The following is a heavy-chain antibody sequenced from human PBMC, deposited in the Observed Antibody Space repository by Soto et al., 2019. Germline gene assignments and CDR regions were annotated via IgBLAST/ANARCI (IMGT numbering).Heavy chain of an antibody. Sequence: QVQLQESGPGLVKPSETLSLTCTVSGGSISSYYWSWIRQPPGKGLEWIGYIYYSGSTNYNPPLMSRVTISVDTSKNQFSLKLSSVTAADTAVYYCARHGQYYYYYYMDVWGKGTTVTVSS. J-gene: IGHJ6*03. V-gene: IGHV4-59*08. CDR1: GGSISSYY. CDR3: ARHGQYYYYYYMDV. CDR2: IYYSGST.